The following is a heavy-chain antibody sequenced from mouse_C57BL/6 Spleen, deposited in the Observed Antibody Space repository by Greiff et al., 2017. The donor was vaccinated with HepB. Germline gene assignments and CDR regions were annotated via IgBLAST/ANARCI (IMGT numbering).Heavy chain of an antibody. CDR3: ARGAQGYYAMDY. CDR2: IHPNSGST. Sequence: QVQLKQPGAELVKPGASVKLSCKASGYTFTSYWMHWVKQRPGQGLEWIGMIHPNSGSTNYKEKFKSKATLTVDKSSSTAYMQLSSLTSEDSAVYYCARGAQGYYAMDYWGQGTSVTVSS. CDR1: GYTFTSYW. V-gene: IGHV1-64*01. D-gene: IGHD1-3*01. J-gene: IGHJ4*01.